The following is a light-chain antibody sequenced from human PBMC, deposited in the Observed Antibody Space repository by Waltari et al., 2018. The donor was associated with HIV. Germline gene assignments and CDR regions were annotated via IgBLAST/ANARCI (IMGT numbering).Light chain of an antibody. CDR3: LQSSTFPYT. V-gene: IGKV6-21*01. Sequence: DFQSVTPGEKVTITCRASQNTGTSLRWYQQKPGQSPNLLIKFASQSFSGVPSRFSGSGSGTDFTLTINSLEAEDAATYYCLQSSTFPYTFGQGTKLEIK. J-gene: IGKJ2*01. CDR1: QNTGTS. CDR2: FAS.